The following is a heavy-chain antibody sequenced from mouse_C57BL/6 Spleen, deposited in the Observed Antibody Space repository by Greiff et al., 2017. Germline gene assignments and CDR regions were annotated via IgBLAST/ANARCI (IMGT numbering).Heavy chain of an antibody. CDR2: IDPSDSYT. V-gene: IGHV1-69*01. D-gene: IGHD1-1*01. Sequence: QVQLQQPGAELVMPGASVKLSCKASGYTFTSYWMHWVKQRPGQGLEWIGEIDPSDSYTNYNQKFQGKSTLTVDKSSSTAYMQLSSLTSEDSAVYYCARWQAHYYYYAMDYWGQGTSVTVSS. CDR3: ARWQAHYYYYAMDY. J-gene: IGHJ4*01. CDR1: GYTFTSYW.